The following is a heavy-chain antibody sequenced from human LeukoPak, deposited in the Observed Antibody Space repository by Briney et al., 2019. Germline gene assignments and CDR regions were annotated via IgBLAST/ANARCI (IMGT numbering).Heavy chain of an antibody. CDR2: IRNKAYGGTT. V-gene: IGHV3-49*04. J-gene: IGHJ2*01. D-gene: IGHD5-18*01. CDR3: SRDPRLLDL. Sequence: GGSLRLSCTASGFTFDDYAMTWVRQAPGKGLEWVGFIRNKAYGGTTEYAASVRGRFTISKDDSKIIAYLQMNSLKTEDTAVYYCSRDPRLLDLWGRGTLVPVTS. CDR1: GFTFDDYA.